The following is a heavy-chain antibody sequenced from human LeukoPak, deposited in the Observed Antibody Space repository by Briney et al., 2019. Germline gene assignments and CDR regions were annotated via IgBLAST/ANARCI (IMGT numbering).Heavy chain of an antibody. CDR2: INPNSGGT. CDR3: AREAIVATEAHYYYGMDV. Sequence: GASVKVSCKASGYTFTGYYMHWVRQAPGQGLEWMGWINPNSGGTNYAQKFQGWVTMTRDTSISTAYVELSRLRSDDTAVYYCAREAIVATEAHYYYGMDVWGKGTTVTVSS. J-gene: IGHJ6*04. V-gene: IGHV1-2*04. D-gene: IGHD5-12*01. CDR1: GYTFTGYY.